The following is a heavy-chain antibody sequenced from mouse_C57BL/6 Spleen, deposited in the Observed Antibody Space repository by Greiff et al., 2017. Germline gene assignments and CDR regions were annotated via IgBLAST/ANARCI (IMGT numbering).Heavy chain of an antibody. V-gene: IGHV1-9*01. Sequence: QVQLKQSGAELMKTGASVKLSCKATGYTFTGYWIEWVKQRPGHGLEWIGEILPGSGSTNYNEKFKGKATFTADTSSNTAYMQLSSLTTEDSAIYYCARWYYGSSLYYAMDYWGQGTSVTVSS. J-gene: IGHJ4*01. D-gene: IGHD1-1*01. CDR2: ILPGSGST. CDR3: ARWYYGSSLYYAMDY. CDR1: GYTFTGYW.